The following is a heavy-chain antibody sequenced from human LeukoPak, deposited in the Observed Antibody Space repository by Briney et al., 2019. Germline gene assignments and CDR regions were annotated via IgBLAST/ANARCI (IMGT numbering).Heavy chain of an antibody. CDR3: ARGAGDIVVIPTTRWLDP. CDR2: IYDSGST. D-gene: IGHD2-2*01. J-gene: IGHJ5*02. Sequence: PSETLSLTCAVFGGSISRSYWWSWVRQPPGKGLEWIGEIYDSGSTNYNPSLKSRVTISVDKSQTQFSLKLSSVTAADTAVYYCARGAGDIVVIPTTRWLDPWGQGTLVTVSS. V-gene: IGHV4-4*02. CDR1: GGSISRSYW.